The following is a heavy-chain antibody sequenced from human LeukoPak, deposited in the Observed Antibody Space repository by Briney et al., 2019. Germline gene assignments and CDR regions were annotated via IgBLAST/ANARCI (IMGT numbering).Heavy chain of an antibody. D-gene: IGHD3-10*01. Sequence: GGSLRLSCVTSGFTFNNYPMHWLRQAPGKGLEWVAVIGYDGRFKFHSDSVKGRFTISRDDSKNTLYLQMNSLRPEDTALYYCARDPKTGSPDYFDYWGQGTLVTVST. CDR2: IGYDGRFK. CDR3: ARDPKTGSPDYFDY. J-gene: IGHJ4*02. CDR1: GFTFNNYP. V-gene: IGHV3-30*04.